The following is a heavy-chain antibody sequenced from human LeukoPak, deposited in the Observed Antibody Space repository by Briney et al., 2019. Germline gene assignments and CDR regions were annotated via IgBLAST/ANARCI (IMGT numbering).Heavy chain of an antibody. CDR2: IIPIFGTA. CDR3: AREPRITMISYMDV. J-gene: IGHJ6*03. Sequence: SVKVSCKASGYTFTSYAISWVRQAPGQGLEWMGRIIPIFGTANYAQKFQGRVTITTDESTSTAYMELSSLRSEDTAVYYCAREPRITMISYMDVWGKGTTVTVSS. CDR1: GYTFTSYA. V-gene: IGHV1-69*05. D-gene: IGHD3-22*01.